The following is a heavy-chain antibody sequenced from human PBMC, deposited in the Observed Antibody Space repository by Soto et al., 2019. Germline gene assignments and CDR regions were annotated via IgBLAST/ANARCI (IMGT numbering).Heavy chain of an antibody. CDR2: MWSDGSNR. CDR1: GFSFSSHA. Sequence: QVQLVESGGGVVQSGMSLRLSCATSGFSFSSHAMHWVRQAPGKGLEWVAQMWSDGSNRYYADSMRGRFTISRDFSKNTAFLQMDSLRAEDTAVYYCARDGQNLAPYAFDMWGQGTLVTVSS. J-gene: IGHJ3*02. CDR3: ARDGQNLAPYAFDM. V-gene: IGHV3-33*01.